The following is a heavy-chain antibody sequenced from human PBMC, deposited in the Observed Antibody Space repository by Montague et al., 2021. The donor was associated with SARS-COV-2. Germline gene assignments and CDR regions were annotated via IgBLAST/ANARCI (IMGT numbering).Heavy chain of an antibody. CDR1: GGSISSSSHY. D-gene: IGHD3-3*01. J-gene: IGHJ6*03. Sequence: SETLSLTCTVSGGSISSSSHYWGWIRQPPGKGLEWIGSIYYSGSTYYNPSLKSRVTISVDTSKNQFSLKLSSVIAADTAVFYCARHSGDYTIFGVVIYYMDVWAKGPRSPSP. CDR2: IYYSGST. CDR3: ARHSGDYTIFGVVIYYMDV. V-gene: IGHV4-39*01.